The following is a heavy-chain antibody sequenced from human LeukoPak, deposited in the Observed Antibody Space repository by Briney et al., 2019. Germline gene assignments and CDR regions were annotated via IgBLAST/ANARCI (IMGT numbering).Heavy chain of an antibody. CDR3: AKDLLVTTVPPFDY. V-gene: IGHV3-23*01. CDR1: GFTVSSNY. J-gene: IGHJ4*02. Sequence: GGSLRLSCAASGFTVSSNYMSWVRQAPGKGLEWVSAISGSGGSTYYADSVKGRFTISRDNSKNTLYLQMNSLRAEDTAVYYCAKDLLVTTVPPFDYWGQGTLVTVSS. D-gene: IGHD4-17*01. CDR2: ISGSGGST.